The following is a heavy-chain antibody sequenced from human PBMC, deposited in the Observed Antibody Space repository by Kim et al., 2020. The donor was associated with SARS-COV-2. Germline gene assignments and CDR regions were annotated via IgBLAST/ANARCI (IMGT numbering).Heavy chain of an antibody. CDR2: SNHSGST. D-gene: IGHD3-22*01. J-gene: IGHJ4*02. Sequence: SETLSLTCAVYGGSFSGYYWSWIRQPPGKGLEWIGASNHSGSTNYNPSLKSRVTISVDTSKNQFSLKLSSVTAADTAVYYCARGYDSSGYFDYWGQGTLVTVSS. CDR1: GGSFSGYY. V-gene: IGHV4-34*01. CDR3: ARGYDSSGYFDY.